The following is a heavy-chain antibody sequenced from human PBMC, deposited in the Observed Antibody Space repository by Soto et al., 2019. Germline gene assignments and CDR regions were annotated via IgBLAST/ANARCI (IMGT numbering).Heavy chain of an antibody. J-gene: IGHJ5*02. CDR1: GGTFGNTA. V-gene: IGHV1-69*12. D-gene: IGHD3-3*01. Sequence: QVQLVQSGAEVKEPGSSVNVSCKTSGGTFGNTAVTWVRQAPGQGLEWIGGIVPMFGTANYAQKFRGRVTIAADESTRTAYMELSSLRSDDAAVYYCARDGDPGYSFWSGPLGGGRFDTWGQGALVTVSS. CDR2: IVPMFGTA. CDR3: ARDGDPGYSFWSGPLGGGRFDT.